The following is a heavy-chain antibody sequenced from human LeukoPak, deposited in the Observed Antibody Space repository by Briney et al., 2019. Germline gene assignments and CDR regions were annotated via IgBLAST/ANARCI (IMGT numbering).Heavy chain of an antibody. CDR2: INSKADGGTT. V-gene: IGHV3-15*01. CDR3: TFGRVIAWRAGFDY. D-gene: IGHD3-16*02. Sequence: PGGSLRLSCAASGFTFSNAWMRWVRQAPGKGLEWVGRINSKADGGTTAYAAPVKGRFTISSADSKNTLNLQLKSLKTQQRTAFYCTFGRVIAWRAGFDYWGQGTLVTVSS. CDR1: GFTFSNAW. J-gene: IGHJ4*02.